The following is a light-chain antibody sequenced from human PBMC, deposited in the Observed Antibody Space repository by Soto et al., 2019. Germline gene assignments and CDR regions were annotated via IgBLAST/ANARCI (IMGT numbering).Light chain of an antibody. V-gene: IGLV1-40*01. J-gene: IGLJ2*01. CDR3: QTYDSNLSGDVV. CDR2: DNN. Sequence: QYVLTQPPSVSGAPGQRVTISCTGRSSNIGAGYDVHWYQQPPGTAPKLLIYDNNNRPSGVPDRFSGSKSGTSASLAIAGLQAEDEGAYYCQTYDSNLSGDVVFGGGTKLTVL. CDR1: SSNIGAGYD.